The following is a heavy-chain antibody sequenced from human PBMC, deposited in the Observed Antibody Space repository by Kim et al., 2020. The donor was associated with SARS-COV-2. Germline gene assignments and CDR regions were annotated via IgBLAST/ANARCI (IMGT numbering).Heavy chain of an antibody. CDR2: INHSGST. J-gene: IGHJ5*02. V-gene: IGHV4-34*01. CDR1: GGSFSGYY. Sequence: SETLSLTCAVYGGSFSGYYWSWIRQPPGKGLEWIGEINHSGSTNYNPSLKSRVTITVDTSKNQFSLKLSSVTAADTAVYYCARGPGYSSSRYGARNSFDPWGQGTLITVSS. D-gene: IGHD6-13*01. CDR3: ARGPGYSSSRYGARNSFDP.